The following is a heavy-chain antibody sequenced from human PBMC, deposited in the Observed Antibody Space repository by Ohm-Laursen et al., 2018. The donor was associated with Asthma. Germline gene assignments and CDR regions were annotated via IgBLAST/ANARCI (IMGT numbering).Heavy chain of an antibody. CDR1: GFTFSSYS. V-gene: IGHV3-21*01. Sequence: SLRLSCTASGFTFSSYSMNWVRQAPGKGLEWVSSISSSSSYIYYADSVKGRFTISRDNAKNSLYLQMNSLRAEDTAVYYCARGSCSGGSCYPGDYWGQGTLVTVSS. CDR2: ISSSSSYI. J-gene: IGHJ4*02. CDR3: ARGSCSGGSCYPGDY. D-gene: IGHD2-15*01.